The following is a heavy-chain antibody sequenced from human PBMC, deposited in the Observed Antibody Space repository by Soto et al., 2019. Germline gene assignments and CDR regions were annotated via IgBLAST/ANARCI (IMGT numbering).Heavy chain of an antibody. V-gene: IGHV4-39*01. CDR3: VRVLVVAATLHFDY. J-gene: IGHJ4*02. CDR2: IYYSGST. CDR1: GGSISSSSYY. Sequence: QLQLQESGPGLVKPSETLSLTCTVSGGSISSSSYYWGWIRQPPGKGLEWIGSIYYSGSTYYNPSLKSRVTISVDTSKNQFSLKLSSVTAADTAVYYCVRVLVVAATLHFDYWGQGTLVTVSS. D-gene: IGHD2-15*01.